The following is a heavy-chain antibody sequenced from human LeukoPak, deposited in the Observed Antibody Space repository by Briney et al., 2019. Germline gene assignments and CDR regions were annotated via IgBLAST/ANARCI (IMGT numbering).Heavy chain of an antibody. Sequence: GGSLRLSCAASGFTFSNPWMSWVRQAPGKGLEWVGRIKSKTDGGTTDYAAPVKGRFTISRDDSKNTLYLQMNSLKTEDTAVYYCTTKGITIFGVAIDYWGQGTLVTVSS. CDR2: IKSKTDGGTT. CDR1: GFTFSNPW. V-gene: IGHV3-15*01. CDR3: TTKGITIFGVAIDY. J-gene: IGHJ4*02. D-gene: IGHD3-3*01.